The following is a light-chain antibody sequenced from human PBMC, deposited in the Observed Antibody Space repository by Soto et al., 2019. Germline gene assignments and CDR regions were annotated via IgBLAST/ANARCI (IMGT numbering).Light chain of an antibody. CDR3: QQYDSSPPRYT. Sequence: EIVLTQSPGTLSLSPGERATLSCRASQSVSSSYLAWYQQKPGQAPRLLIYGASSRATGIPDRFSGSGSGTDCTLTISRLEPEDFAVYYCQQYDSSPPRYTFGQGTKLEIK. J-gene: IGKJ2*01. CDR1: QSVSSSY. V-gene: IGKV3-20*01. CDR2: GAS.